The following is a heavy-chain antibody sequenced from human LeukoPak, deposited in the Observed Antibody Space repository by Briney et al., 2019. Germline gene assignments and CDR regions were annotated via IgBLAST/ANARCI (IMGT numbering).Heavy chain of an antibody. J-gene: IGHJ4*02. Sequence: GGSLRLSCAASGFTFSSYWMSWVRQAPGKGLEWVANIKQDESEKYYVDSVKGRFTISRDNAKISLYLQMNSLRAEDTAVYYCARGHVDTTMTGEFDYWGQGTLVTVSS. V-gene: IGHV3-7*01. CDR3: ARGHVDTTMTGEFDY. D-gene: IGHD5-18*01. CDR2: IKQDESEK. CDR1: GFTFSSYW.